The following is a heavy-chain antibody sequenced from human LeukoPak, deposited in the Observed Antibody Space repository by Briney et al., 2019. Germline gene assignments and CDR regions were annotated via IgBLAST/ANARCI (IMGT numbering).Heavy chain of an antibody. Sequence: GASVKVSCKASGYTLTSYGISWVRQAPGQGLEWMGWISTHNGNTKYAQKVKGRVTMTTDTSTSTVYMELRSLRYDDTAVYYCARDLRGGSYYLDSWGQGTLVTVSS. D-gene: IGHD1-26*01. CDR1: GYTLTSYG. CDR3: ARDLRGGSYYLDS. V-gene: IGHV1-18*01. CDR2: ISTHNGNT. J-gene: IGHJ4*02.